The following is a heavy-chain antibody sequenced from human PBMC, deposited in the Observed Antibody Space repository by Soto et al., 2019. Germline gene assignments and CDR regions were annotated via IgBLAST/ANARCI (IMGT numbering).Heavy chain of an antibody. CDR1: GYTCTGYY. Sequence: ASVKVSCKASGYTCTGYYMHWVRQAPGQGLEWMGWINPNSGGTNYAQKFQGRATMTRDTSISTAYMELSRLRSDDTAVYYCARDHYDYVWGSFSYWGQGTLVTVSS. V-gene: IGHV1-2*02. J-gene: IGHJ4*02. D-gene: IGHD3-16*01. CDR3: ARDHYDYVWGSFSY. CDR2: INPNSGGT.